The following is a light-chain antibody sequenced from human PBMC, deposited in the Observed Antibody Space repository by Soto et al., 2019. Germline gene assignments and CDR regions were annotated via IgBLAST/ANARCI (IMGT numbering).Light chain of an antibody. CDR1: SSDVGGYNF. J-gene: IGLJ1*01. V-gene: IGLV2-14*01. CDR2: DVR. CDR3: SSYTSISTYV. Sequence: QSALTQPASVSGSPGQSITISCTGTSSDVGGYNFVSCYQQHPGKAPKLMIYDVRNRPSGVSNRFSGSKSVNTASLTISGLQAEDEADYYCSSYTSISTYVFGTGTKLTVL.